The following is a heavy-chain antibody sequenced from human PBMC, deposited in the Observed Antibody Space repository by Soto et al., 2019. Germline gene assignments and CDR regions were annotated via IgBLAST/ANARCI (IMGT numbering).Heavy chain of an antibody. CDR2: INPDGSEH. Sequence: EVQLVEAGGGLVQPGGSLSVSCAASGFTFSTYYLNWVRQAPGKGLEWVATINPDGSEHDYLDSVKGRFATSGDNAKTSLYLQLNSLRAEDTALYYCTRVKPAASAYWCQATPVTVSS. CDR3: TRVKPAASAY. CDR1: GFTFSTYY. D-gene: IGHD2-2*01. J-gene: IGHJ4*02. V-gene: IGHV3-7*01.